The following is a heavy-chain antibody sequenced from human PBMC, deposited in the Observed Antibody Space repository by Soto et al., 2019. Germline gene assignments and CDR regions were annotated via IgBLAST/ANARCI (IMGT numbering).Heavy chain of an antibody. CDR3: ARAGGLGAVAADY. CDR2: IYHSGST. D-gene: IGHD6-19*01. Sequence: QLQLQESGSGLVKPSQTLSLTCAVSGGSISSGGYPWSWIRQPPGKGLEWIGYIYHSGSTYYNPSLKSRVTISVDRSKNQFSLKLSSVTAADTAGYYCARAGGLGAVAADYWGQGTLVTVSS. V-gene: IGHV4-30-2*01. CDR1: GGSISSGGYP. J-gene: IGHJ4*02.